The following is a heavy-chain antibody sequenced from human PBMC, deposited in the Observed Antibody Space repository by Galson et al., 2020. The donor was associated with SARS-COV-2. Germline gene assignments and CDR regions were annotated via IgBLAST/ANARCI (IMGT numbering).Heavy chain of an antibody. CDR3: AKEAGTGWATDYFQH. V-gene: IGHV3-23*01. CDR1: ASTSNNYS. Sequence: GGSLRPSCATSASTSNNYSIGWARQAPGKGREWVSLIVAGGDTYYADSVEGRFTISRDNLRNTLSLEMNSLRVDDTALYYCAKEAGTGWATDYFQHWGKGTLVTVSS. D-gene: IGHD6-19*01. CDR2: IVAGGDT. J-gene: IGHJ1*01.